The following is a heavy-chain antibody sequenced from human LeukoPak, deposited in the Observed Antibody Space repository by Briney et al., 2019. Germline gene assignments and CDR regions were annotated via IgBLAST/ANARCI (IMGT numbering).Heavy chain of an antibody. Sequence: SETLSLTRTVSGGSVSSGSYYWNWIRQHPGKGLEWIGYIYYSGSTNYNPSLKSRITISLDTSKNQFSLKLSSVTAADTAVYYCASGSSVSYFDYWGQGTLVTVSS. CDR2: IYYSGST. CDR3: ASGSSVSYFDY. V-gene: IGHV4-31*03. CDR1: GGSVSSGSYY. J-gene: IGHJ4*02. D-gene: IGHD2-2*01.